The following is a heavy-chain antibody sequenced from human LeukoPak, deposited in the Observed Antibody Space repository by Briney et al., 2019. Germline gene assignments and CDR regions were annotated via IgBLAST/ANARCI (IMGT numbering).Heavy chain of an antibody. Sequence: SATLSLTCTLYGGSIFGYYFSWIRQPPGNGLEWIGYVYFNGTTNYSPSFSSRGTISIATSKNQSSLRLRTVTAADTATYYGARRAYYDTSVYSPASGYVDVWGRGNLVTVSS. CDR3: ARRAYYDTSVYSPASGYVDV. J-gene: IGHJ2*01. CDR2: VYFNGTT. V-gene: IGHV4-59*08. CDR1: GGSIFGYY. D-gene: IGHD3-16*01.